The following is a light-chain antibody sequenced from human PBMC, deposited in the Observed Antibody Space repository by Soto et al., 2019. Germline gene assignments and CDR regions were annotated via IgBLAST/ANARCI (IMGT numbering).Light chain of an antibody. CDR1: NRDVGGYNY. CDR2: EVT. CDR3: SSYSSSSALDVI. Sequence: QSALAQPASDSGSPGQSITISCAGTNRDVGGYNYVSWYQQYPGKAPKLIIYEVTYRPSGVSNRFSGSKSGNTASLTISGLQAEDEADYYCSSYSSSSALDVIFGGGTQLTVL. V-gene: IGLV2-14*01. J-gene: IGLJ2*01.